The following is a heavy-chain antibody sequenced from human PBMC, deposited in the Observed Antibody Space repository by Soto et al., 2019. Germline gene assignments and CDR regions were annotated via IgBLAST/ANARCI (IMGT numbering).Heavy chain of an antibody. CDR2: TYYRSKWYN. Sequence: SQTLSLTCAISGDSVSSNSAAWNWIRQSPSRGLEWLGRTYYRSKWYNDYAVSVKSRITINPDTSKYQFSLQLNSVTPEDTAVYYFARVRWELLGGNYYYGMDVWGQGTTVTVSS. D-gene: IGHD1-26*01. J-gene: IGHJ6*02. CDR3: ARVRWELLGGNYYYGMDV. V-gene: IGHV6-1*01. CDR1: GDSVSSNSAA.